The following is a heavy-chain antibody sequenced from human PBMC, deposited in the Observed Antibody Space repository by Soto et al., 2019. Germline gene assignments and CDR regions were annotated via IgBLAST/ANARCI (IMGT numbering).Heavy chain of an antibody. D-gene: IGHD2-21*02. Sequence: QVQLVQSGAEEKKPGASVKVSCKASGYTFTSYAMHWVRQAPGQRLEWMGWIHAGNGNTKYSQKFQGRVTITRDTAASPAYMELSSLRSEDTAVYYCARSIVVVTALDYWGQGTLVTVSS. J-gene: IGHJ4*02. CDR1: GYTFTSYA. CDR3: ARSIVVVTALDY. V-gene: IGHV1-3*05. CDR2: IHAGNGNT.